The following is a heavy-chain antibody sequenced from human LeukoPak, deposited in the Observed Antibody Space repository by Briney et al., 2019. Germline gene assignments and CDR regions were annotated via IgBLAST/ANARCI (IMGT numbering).Heavy chain of an antibody. Sequence: ASVKVSCKASGYTFSSYYVHWVRQAPGQGLEWMGIINPSGGNTRNAQKFQGRVTMTRDTSTSTVYMELSSLRSDDTALYYCARASGRYSDAFDIWGQGTMVTVSS. D-gene: IGHD1-26*01. CDR3: ARASGRYSDAFDI. CDR2: INPSGGNT. J-gene: IGHJ3*02. CDR1: GYTFSSYY. V-gene: IGHV1-46*01.